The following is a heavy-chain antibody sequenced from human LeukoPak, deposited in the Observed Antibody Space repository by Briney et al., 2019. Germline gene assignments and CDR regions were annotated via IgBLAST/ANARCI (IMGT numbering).Heavy chain of an antibody. V-gene: IGHV3-74*01. J-gene: IGHJ4*02. D-gene: IGHD2-2*01. CDR2: TNSDGSST. Sequence: GGSLRLSCAASGFTFSSYWMHWVRQAPGKGLVWVSRTNSDGSSTSYADSVKGRFTISRDNAKNALYLQMNSLRAEDTAVYYCARGYGSTPTYWGQGTLVTVSS. CDR1: GFTFSSYW. CDR3: ARGYGSTPTY.